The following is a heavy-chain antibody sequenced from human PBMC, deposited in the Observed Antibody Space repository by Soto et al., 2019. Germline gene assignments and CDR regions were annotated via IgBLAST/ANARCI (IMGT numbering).Heavy chain of an antibody. Sequence: QVQLQQWGAGLLKPSETLSLTCAVYSGSFSGYYYSWIRQPPGKGLEWIGEITHGGSTTYSPSLKSQVTMSLDTSKRQFSLKMTSVTAADTAVYYCARGRLFLTPSGLAITYFDYWGQGSLVSVSS. J-gene: IGHJ4*02. CDR2: ITHGGST. CDR1: SGSFSGYY. V-gene: IGHV4-34*01. CDR3: ARGRLFLTPSGLAITYFDY. D-gene: IGHD3-3*01.